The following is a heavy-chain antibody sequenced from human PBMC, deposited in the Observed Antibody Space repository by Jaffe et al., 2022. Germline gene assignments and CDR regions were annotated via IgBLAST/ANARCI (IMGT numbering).Heavy chain of an antibody. CDR1: GFTFDDYA. D-gene: IGHD6-13*01. V-gene: IGHV3-9*01. CDR2: ISWNSGSI. Sequence: EVQLVESGGGLVQPGRSLRLSCAASGFTFDDYAMHWVRQAPGKGLEWVSGISWNSGSIGYADSVKGRFTISRDNAKNSLYLQMNSLRAEDTALYYCAKDIGYSSRGFDYWGQGTLVTVSS. J-gene: IGHJ4*02. CDR3: AKDIGYSSRGFDY.